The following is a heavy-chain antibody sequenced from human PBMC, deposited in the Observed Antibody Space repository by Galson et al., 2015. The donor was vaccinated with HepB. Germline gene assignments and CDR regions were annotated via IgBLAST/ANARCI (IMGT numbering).Heavy chain of an antibody. CDR1: GFTFSSYA. Sequence: SLRLSCAASGFTFSSYAMHWVRQAPGKGLEWVAVISYDGSNKYYADSVKGRITISRDNSKNTLYLQMNSLRAEDTAVYYCARGPESAEDSWGPGPLVTVSS. V-gene: IGHV3-30-3*01. J-gene: IGHJ4*02. CDR2: ISYDGSNK. D-gene: IGHD1-14*01. CDR3: ARGPESAEDS.